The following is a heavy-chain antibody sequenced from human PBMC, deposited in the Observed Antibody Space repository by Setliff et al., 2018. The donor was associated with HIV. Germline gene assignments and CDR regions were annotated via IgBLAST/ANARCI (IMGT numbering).Heavy chain of an antibody. CDR3: ARLSIPAYYYIDV. Sequence: VASVNVSCKASGYTFTDYYMHWVRQAPGQGLEWMGIINPTGGRASYAQKFQGRVTMTTVTSTSTAYMELRSLRSDDTAVYYCARLSIPAYYYIDVWGKETTVTVSS. CDR1: GYTFTDYY. CDR2: INPTGGRA. V-gene: IGHV1-46*01. D-gene: IGHD2-21*01. J-gene: IGHJ6*03.